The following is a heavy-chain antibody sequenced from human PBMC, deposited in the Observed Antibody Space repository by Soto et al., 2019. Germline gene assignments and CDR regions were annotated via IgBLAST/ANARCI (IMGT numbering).Heavy chain of an antibody. J-gene: IGHJ6*02. CDR3: ARDSGSIYYYYYYAMDV. CDR1: GFTFRSFT. V-gene: IGHV3-21*01. Sequence: GGSLRLSCAASGFTFRSFTMNWVRQAPGKGLEWVSTISSNSAYIYYTDALRGRFTISRDNSKNTLYLQMNSLRPEDTAVYYCARDSGSIYYYYYYAMDVWGQGTTVTVS. D-gene: IGHD3-10*01. CDR2: ISSNSAYI.